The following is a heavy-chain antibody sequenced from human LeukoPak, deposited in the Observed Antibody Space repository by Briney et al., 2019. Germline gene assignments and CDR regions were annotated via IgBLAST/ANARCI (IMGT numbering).Heavy chain of an antibody. CDR1: GFTFSSNW. CDR3: ARDNEGYSGYYSVRGYNWFDL. Sequence: KPGGSLRLSCVASGFTFSSNWMHWVRQAPGKGLEWVSSISSNSVYMYYADSVKGRFTISRDNAKNSLYLQLNSLRAGDTAIYYCARDNEGYSGYYSVRGYNWFDLWGQGTLVTVSS. V-gene: IGHV3-21*01. J-gene: IGHJ5*02. D-gene: IGHD3-22*01. CDR2: ISSNSVYM.